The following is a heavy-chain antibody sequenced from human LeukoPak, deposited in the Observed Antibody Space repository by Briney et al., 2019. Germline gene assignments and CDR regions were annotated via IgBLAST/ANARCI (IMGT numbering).Heavy chain of an antibody. J-gene: IGHJ6*03. Sequence: GGSLRLSCAASGFTFSSYSMNWVRQAPGKGLEWVSYISSSSSTIYYADSVKGRFTISRDNAKNSLYLQMNSLRAEDTAVYYCARESGDIAVAGSYYYYYYYMDVWGKGTTVTVSS. CDR2: ISSSSSTI. CDR1: GFTFSSYS. V-gene: IGHV3-48*01. CDR3: ARESGDIAVAGSYYYYYYYMDV. D-gene: IGHD6-19*01.